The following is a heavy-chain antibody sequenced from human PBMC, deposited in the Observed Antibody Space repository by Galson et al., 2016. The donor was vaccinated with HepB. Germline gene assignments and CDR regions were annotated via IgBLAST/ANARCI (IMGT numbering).Heavy chain of an antibody. CDR3: ASLYSSSSNYYYGMDV. J-gene: IGHJ6*02. V-gene: IGHV3-48*01. CDR1: GFTFSSYS. CDR2: ISSSSSTI. D-gene: IGHD6-6*01. Sequence: SLRLSCAASGFTFSSYSMNWVRQAPGKGLEWVSYISSSSSTIYYADSVKGRFTISRDNAKNSLYLQMNSLRAEDTAVYYCASLYSSSSNYYYGMDVWGQGTLVTVSS.